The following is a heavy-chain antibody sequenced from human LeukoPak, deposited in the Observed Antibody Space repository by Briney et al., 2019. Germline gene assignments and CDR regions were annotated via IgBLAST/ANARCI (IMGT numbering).Heavy chain of an antibody. CDR3: AKSLYGGCDY. D-gene: IGHD3-16*02. J-gene: IGHJ4*02. Sequence: GGSLRLSCAASGFSFSTYAMSWVRQAPGKGLEWVSGVNGSGGSTSYADSVKGRFTIFRDNSKNTVYLQMNSLRVEDTAVYYCAKSLYGGCDYWGQGTVVTVSS. CDR1: GFSFSTYA. V-gene: IGHV3-23*01. CDR2: VNGSGGST.